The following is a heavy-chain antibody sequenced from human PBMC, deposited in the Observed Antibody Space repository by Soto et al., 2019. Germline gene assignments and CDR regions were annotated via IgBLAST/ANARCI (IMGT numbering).Heavy chain of an antibody. D-gene: IGHD2-15*01. J-gene: IGHJ6*02. Sequence: ESGGGVVQPGRSLRLSCAASGFTFSSYAMHWVRQAPGKGLEWVAVISYDGSNKYYADSVKGRFTISRDNSKNTLYLQMNSLRAEDTAVYYCARDLVVAATIYYYGMDVWGQGTTVTVSS. CDR1: GFTFSSYA. V-gene: IGHV3-30-3*01. CDR3: ARDLVVAATIYYYGMDV. CDR2: ISYDGSNK.